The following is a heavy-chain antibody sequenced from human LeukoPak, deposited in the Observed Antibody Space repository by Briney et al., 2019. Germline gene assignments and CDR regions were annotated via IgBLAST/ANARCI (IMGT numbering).Heavy chain of an antibody. Sequence: GESLKISCQASGYYFDTHWRVWVRQMPGRGLEWMGVIWPGDSDTKYSPSFQGRVTISADKSITTAYLQLHNLEASDSAIYYCARPLQRGNYFGGLDFWGQGTHVSVSS. CDR3: ARPLQRGNYFGGLDF. D-gene: IGHD2/OR15-2a*01. V-gene: IGHV5-51*01. CDR2: IWPGDSDT. CDR1: GYYFDTHW. J-gene: IGHJ4*02.